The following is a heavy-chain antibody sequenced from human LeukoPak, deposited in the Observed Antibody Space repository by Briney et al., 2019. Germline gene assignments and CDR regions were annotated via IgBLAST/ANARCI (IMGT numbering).Heavy chain of an antibody. D-gene: IGHD1-26*01. CDR3: ARDLRGSNAY. CDR2: ISSNGGST. CDR1: GFTFSSYA. Sequence: GGSLRLSCAASGFTFSSYAMHWVRQAPGKGLECVSGISSNGGSTNYANSVKGRFTISRGNSKNTLYLQMGSLRVEDMAVYYCARDLRGSNAYWGQGTLVTVSS. J-gene: IGHJ4*02. V-gene: IGHV3-64*01.